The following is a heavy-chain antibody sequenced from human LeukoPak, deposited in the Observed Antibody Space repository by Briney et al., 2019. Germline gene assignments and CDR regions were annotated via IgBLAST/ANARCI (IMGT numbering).Heavy chain of an antibody. J-gene: IGHJ4*02. D-gene: IGHD1-26*01. V-gene: IGHV4-59*01. Sequence: SETLSLTCTVSGGSISSYYWSWIRQPPGKGLEWIGYIYYSGSTNYNPSLKSRVTISVDTSKNQFSLKLSSVTAADTAVYYCARRTVRGSYYYWGQGTLVTVSS. CDR3: ARRTVRGSYYY. CDR2: IYYSGST. CDR1: GGSISSYY.